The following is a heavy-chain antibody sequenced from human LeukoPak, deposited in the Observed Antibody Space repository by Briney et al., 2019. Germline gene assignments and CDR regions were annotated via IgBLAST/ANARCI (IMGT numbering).Heavy chain of an antibody. CDR2: MSYDGSKK. CDR1: GFTFSDHG. CDR3: AKEYDSSGYYSAAFDM. Sequence: GGSLRLSCGASGFTFSDHGMHWVRQAQGKGLEWVAVMSYDGSKKYYADSVKGRFTISRDNSKNTLYLQMNSLRVEDTAVYHCAKEYDSSGYYSAAFDMWGQGTMVTVSS. V-gene: IGHV3-30*18. J-gene: IGHJ3*02. D-gene: IGHD3-22*01.